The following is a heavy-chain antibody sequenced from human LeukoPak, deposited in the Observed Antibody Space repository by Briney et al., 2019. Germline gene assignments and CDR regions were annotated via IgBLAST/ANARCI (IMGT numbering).Heavy chain of an antibody. CDR2: IYPGDSDA. Sequence: GESLKISCKGSGYSFTSYWIGWVRQMPGKGLKWMGIIYPGDSDARYSPSFQGQVTISADKSISTAYLQWSSLKASDTAMYYCARRDSSGYYRHDFDYWGQGTLVTVSS. CDR3: ARRDSSGYYRHDFDY. V-gene: IGHV5-51*01. CDR1: GYSFTSYW. D-gene: IGHD3-22*01. J-gene: IGHJ4*02.